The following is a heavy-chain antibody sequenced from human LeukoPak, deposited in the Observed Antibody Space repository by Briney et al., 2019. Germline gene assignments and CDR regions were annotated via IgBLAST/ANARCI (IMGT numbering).Heavy chain of an antibody. D-gene: IGHD3-22*01. V-gene: IGHV4-59*01. J-gene: IGHJ5*02. CDR1: GGSISSYY. CDR2: IYYSGST. Sequence: SETLSLTCTVSGGSISSYYWSWIRQPPGKGLEWIGYIYYSGSTNYNPSLKSRVTISVDTSKNQFSLKLSSVTAADTAVYYCARDNSHYYYDSSGYYPRXFDPWGXXXLVTVSS. CDR3: ARDNSHYYYDSSGYYPRXFDP.